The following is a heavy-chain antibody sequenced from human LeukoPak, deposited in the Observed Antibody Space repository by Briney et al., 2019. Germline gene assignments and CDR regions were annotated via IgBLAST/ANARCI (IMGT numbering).Heavy chain of an antibody. V-gene: IGHV4-39*01. CDR1: GGSISSSSYY. CDR2: IYYSGST. CDR3: ARRHPPRFDP. J-gene: IGHJ5*02. Sequence: SETLSLTCTVSGGSISSSSYYWGWIRQPPGKGLEWIGSIYYSGSTYYNPPLKSRVTISVDTSKNQFSLKLSSVTAADTAVYYCARRHPPRFDPWGQGTLVTVSS.